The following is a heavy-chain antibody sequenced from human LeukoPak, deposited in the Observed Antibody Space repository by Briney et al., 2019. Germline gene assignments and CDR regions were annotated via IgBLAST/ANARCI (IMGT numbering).Heavy chain of an antibody. CDR2: IIPIFGTT. CDR3: ARDTLELRDGWFDP. J-gene: IGHJ5*02. D-gene: IGHD1-7*01. V-gene: IGHV1-69*13. CDR1: GGTFSSYA. Sequence: SVKVSCKASGGTFSSYAISWVRQAPGQGLEWMGGIIPIFGTTNYAQNIQGRVTITAVETTSTASMELSSVRSEDTAVYYCARDTLELRDGWFDPWGEGTLVTVSS.